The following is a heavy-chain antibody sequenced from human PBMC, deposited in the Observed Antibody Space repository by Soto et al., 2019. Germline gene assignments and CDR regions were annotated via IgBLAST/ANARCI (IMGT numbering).Heavy chain of an antibody. Sequence: EVQLVESGGGLVKPGGSLRLSCAASGFTFSSYSMNWVRQAPGKGLEWVSSISSSSSYIYYADSVKGRFTISRDNAKNSLYLQMNSLRAEDTAVYYCARDNGSGSIAAETNWFDPWGQGTLVTVSS. CDR1: GFTFSSYS. CDR3: ARDNGSGSIAAETNWFDP. V-gene: IGHV3-21*01. CDR2: ISSSSSYI. J-gene: IGHJ5*02. D-gene: IGHD6-13*01.